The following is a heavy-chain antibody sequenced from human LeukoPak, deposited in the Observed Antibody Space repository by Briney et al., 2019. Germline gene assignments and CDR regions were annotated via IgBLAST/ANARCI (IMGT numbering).Heavy chain of an antibody. CDR1: GGSISSDDYY. CDR3: ARVIGCGGDCYEIHFDY. V-gene: IGHV4-39*07. J-gene: IGHJ4*02. D-gene: IGHD2-21*02. Sequence: SETLSLSCSVSGGSISSDDYYWDWIRQPPGESPQWIGSIFYSGVTYYNPSLQSRVTISVDTSKNQFSLNLTSVTAADTAVYYCARVIGCGGDCYEIHFDYWGQGTLVTVSS. CDR2: IFYSGVT.